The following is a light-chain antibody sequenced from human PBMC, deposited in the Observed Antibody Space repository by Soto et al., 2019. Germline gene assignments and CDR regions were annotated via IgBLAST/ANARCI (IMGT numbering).Light chain of an antibody. J-gene: IGLJ1*01. V-gene: IGLV2-14*03. CDR1: SNDVGGYNY. Sequence: HSVLTQAASVSGFPGQSITISCTRTSNDVGGYNYVSWYQQHPGKAPKLMIYDVSNRPSGVSNRFSGSKSANTASLTISGLQTEDESDYYCSSYTGSSTYVFGTGTKVTVL. CDR3: SSYTGSSTYV. CDR2: DVS.